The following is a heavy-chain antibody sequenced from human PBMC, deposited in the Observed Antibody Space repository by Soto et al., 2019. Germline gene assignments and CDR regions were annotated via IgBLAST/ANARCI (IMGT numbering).Heavy chain of an antibody. CDR2: IHPGDSDT. CDR3: ARANSYGGNDNFDF. D-gene: IGHD2-15*01. V-gene: IGHV5-51*01. Sequence: GESLKISCKGSRYGFTTYWIGWVRQMPGRGLEWMGIIHPGDSDTRYSPSFQGQVTISVDKSISIAYLQWSSLQASDTAMYYCARANSYGGNDNFDFWGQGTLVTVSS. J-gene: IGHJ4*02. CDR1: RYGFTTYW.